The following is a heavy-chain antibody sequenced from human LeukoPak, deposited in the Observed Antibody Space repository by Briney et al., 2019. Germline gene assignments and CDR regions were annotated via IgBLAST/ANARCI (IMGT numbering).Heavy chain of an antibody. J-gene: IGHJ4*02. Sequence: GGSLRLSCAASGFTFSSYAMSWVRQAPGKGLEWVSAISGSGGSTYFADSVKGRFTISRNNSTNTLYLQMNSLRAEDTAVYYCAKERDIVVVPAAMQVGYWGQGTLVTVSS. D-gene: IGHD2-2*01. CDR2: ISGSGGST. V-gene: IGHV3-23*01. CDR1: GFTFSSYA. CDR3: AKERDIVVVPAAMQVGY.